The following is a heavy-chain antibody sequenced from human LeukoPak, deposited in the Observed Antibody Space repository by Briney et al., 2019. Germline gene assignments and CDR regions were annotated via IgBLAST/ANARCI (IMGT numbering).Heavy chain of an antibody. D-gene: IGHD6-13*01. J-gene: IGHJ4*02. CDR1: GFTFRSYS. CDR2: ISSSSSYI. CDR3: ARVEGSAAGHFDY. V-gene: IGHV3-21*01. Sequence: PGGSLRLSCAASGFTFRSYSMNWVRQAPGKGLEWVSSISSSSSYIYYADSVKGRFTISRDNAKNSLYLQMNSLRAEDMAVYYCARVEGSAAGHFDYWGQGTLVTVSS.